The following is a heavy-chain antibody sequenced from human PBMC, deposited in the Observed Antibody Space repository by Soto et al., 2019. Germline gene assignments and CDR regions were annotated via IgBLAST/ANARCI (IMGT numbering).Heavy chain of an antibody. CDR2: INHSGST. V-gene: IGHV4-34*01. CDR3: ARLVGDSPPHGMDV. D-gene: IGHD1-26*01. Sequence: SETLSLTCAVYGGSFSGYYWSWIRQPPGKGLEWIGEINHSGSTNYNPSLKSRVTISVDTSKNQFSLKLSSVTAADTAVYYCARLVGDSPPHGMDVWGQGTTVTVSS. CDR1: GGSFSGYY. J-gene: IGHJ6*02.